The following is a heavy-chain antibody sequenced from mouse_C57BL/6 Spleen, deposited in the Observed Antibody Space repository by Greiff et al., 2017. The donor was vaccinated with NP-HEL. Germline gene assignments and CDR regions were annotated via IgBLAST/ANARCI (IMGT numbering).Heavy chain of an antibody. CDR2: IRNKANGYTT. J-gene: IGHJ1*03. CDR3: ARSLYYDYFYWYFDV. V-gene: IGHV7-3*01. CDR1: GFTFTDYY. Sequence: EVQGVESGGGLVQPGGSLSLSCAASGFTFTDYYMSWVRQPPGKALEWLGFIRNKANGYTTEYSASVKGRFTISRDNSQSILYLQMNALRAEDSATYYCARSLYYDYFYWYFDVWGTGTTVTVSS. D-gene: IGHD2-4*01.